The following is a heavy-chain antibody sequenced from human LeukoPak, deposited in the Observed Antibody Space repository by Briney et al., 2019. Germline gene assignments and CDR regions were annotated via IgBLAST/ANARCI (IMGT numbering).Heavy chain of an antibody. CDR2: IYTSGST. CDR1: GGSISSYE. D-gene: IGHD3-22*01. V-gene: IGHV4-4*07. CDR3: ARDRYYYDSSDTRDYMDV. Sequence: SETLSLTCTVSGGSISSYEWSWIRQPPGKGLEWIGRIYTSGSTNYNPSLKSRVTMSVDTSKNQCSLKLSSVTAADTAVYYCARDRYYYDSSDTRDYMDVWGKGTTVTISS. J-gene: IGHJ6*03.